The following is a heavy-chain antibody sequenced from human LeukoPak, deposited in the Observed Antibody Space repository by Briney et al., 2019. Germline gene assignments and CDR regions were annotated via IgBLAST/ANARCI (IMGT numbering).Heavy chain of an antibody. CDR2: INPNSGGT. J-gene: IGHJ6*03. Sequence: GASVKVSCKASGYTFTGYYMHWVRQAPGQGLEWMRWINPNSGGTNYAQKFQGRVTMTRDTSISTAYMELSRLRSDDTAVYYCARDRGDYYDSSGYGPYYYMDVWGKGTTVTISS. V-gene: IGHV1-2*02. CDR3: ARDRGDYYDSSGYGPYYYMDV. D-gene: IGHD3-22*01. CDR1: GYTFTGYY.